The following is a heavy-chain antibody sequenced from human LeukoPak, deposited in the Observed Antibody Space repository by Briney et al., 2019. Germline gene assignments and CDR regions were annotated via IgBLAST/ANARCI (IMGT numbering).Heavy chain of an antibody. D-gene: IGHD1-26*01. J-gene: IGHJ4*02. CDR2: ISSNGGST. CDR3: ARLGSGELDIDY. Sequence: PGGSLRLPCAASGFTFSSYAMHWVRQAPGKGLEYVSAISSNGGSTYYANSVKGRFTISRDSSKNTLYLQMGSLRAEDMAVYYCARLGSGELDIDYWGQGTLVTVSS. V-gene: IGHV3-64*01. CDR1: GFTFSSYA.